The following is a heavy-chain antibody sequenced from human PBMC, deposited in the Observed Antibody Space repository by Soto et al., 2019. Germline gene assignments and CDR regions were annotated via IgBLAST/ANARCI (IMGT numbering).Heavy chain of an antibody. D-gene: IGHD3-3*01. Sequence: ASVKLSCEASGYTFTSYDINWVRQAYGQGLEWTGWMNPNSGNTGSAQKFQGRATMTRNTSINTAYMELSSLRYQDTAVYYCAEDINPVVRVVAKGVLAFRGKGT. CDR3: AEDINPVVRVVAKGVLAF. J-gene: IGHJ4*01. V-gene: IGHV1-8*01. CDR2: MNPNSGNT. CDR1: GYTFTSYD.